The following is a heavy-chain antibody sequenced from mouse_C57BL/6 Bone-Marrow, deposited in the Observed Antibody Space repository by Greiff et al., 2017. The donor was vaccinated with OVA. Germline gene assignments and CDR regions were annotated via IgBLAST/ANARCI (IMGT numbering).Heavy chain of an antibody. J-gene: IGHJ3*01. CDR3: ATQFAY. CDR2: IYPRSGNT. CDR1: GYTFTSYG. V-gene: IGHV1-81*01. Sequence: LVESGAELARPGASVKLSCKASGYTFTSYGISWVKQRTGQGLEWIGEIYPRSGNTYYNEKFKGKATLTADKSSSTAYMELRSLTSEDSAVYFCATQFAYWGQGTLVTVSA.